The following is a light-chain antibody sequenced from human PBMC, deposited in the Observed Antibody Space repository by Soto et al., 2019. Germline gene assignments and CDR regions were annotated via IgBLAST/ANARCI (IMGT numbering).Light chain of an antibody. CDR3: CSYAGSSTFGV. CDR2: EVS. Sequence: QSMLTQPASVSGSPGQSITISCTGTSSDVGSYNLVSWYQQHPGKAPKLIISEVSKRPSGVSDRFSGSKSGNTASLTISGLQAEDEADYHCCSYAGSSTFGVFGGGTKLTVL. J-gene: IGLJ3*02. CDR1: SSDVGSYNL. V-gene: IGLV2-23*02.